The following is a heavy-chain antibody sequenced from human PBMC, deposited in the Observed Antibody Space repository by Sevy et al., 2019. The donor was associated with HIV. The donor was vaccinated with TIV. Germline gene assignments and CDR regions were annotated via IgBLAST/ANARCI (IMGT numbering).Heavy chain of an antibody. V-gene: IGHV3-11*01. CDR2: ISSSGSTI. J-gene: IGHJ3*02. CDR3: ARDTVRWLDAFDI. Sequence: GGSLRLSCAASGFTFSDYYMSWIRQAPGKGLEWVSYISSSGSTIYYADSVKGRFTISRDNAKNSLYLQMNSLRAEDTAVYYCARDTVRWLDAFDIWDQGTMVTVSS. D-gene: IGHD4-17*01. CDR1: GFTFSDYY.